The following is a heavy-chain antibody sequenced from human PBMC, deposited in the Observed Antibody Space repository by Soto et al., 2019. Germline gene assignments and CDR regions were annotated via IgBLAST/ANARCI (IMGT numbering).Heavy chain of an antibody. D-gene: IGHD3-22*01. CDR3: ARTMIVGNYYFDY. V-gene: IGHV4-31*03. CDR1: GGSISSGGYY. CDR2: IFYSGTT. Sequence: QVQLQESGPGLVKPSQTLSLTCTVSGGSISSGGYYWSWIRQHPGKGLEWIGYIFYSGTTYYNPSLKSRVTISVDTSKNQCSLNLSSVTAADTAVYYCARTMIVGNYYFDYWGQGTLVTVSS. J-gene: IGHJ4*02.